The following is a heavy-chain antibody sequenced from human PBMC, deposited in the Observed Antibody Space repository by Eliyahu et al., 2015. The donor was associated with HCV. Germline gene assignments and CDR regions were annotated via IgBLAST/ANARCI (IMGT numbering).Heavy chain of an antibody. J-gene: IGHJ4*02. D-gene: IGHD3-16*02. CDR2: INDSGST. CDR1: GGSVXGYY. V-gene: IGHV4-34*01. Sequence: QVQLQQWGAVLLRPSETLSLTCAVYGGSVXGYYWSWIRQSPGKGLEWIGEINDSGSTNYKSSLKGRVSISLDTSKNQFSLSLRSVTAADAAVYYCARDRSYRKATFDYWGQGALVTVSS. CDR3: ARDRSYRKATFDY.